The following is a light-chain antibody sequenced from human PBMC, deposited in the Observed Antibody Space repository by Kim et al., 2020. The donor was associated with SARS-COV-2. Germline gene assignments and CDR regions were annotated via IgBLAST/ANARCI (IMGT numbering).Light chain of an antibody. CDR1: QNIGTY. Sequence: ASVGNRVTISCRASQNIGTYLAWYQHKPGKAPTLLVYQASSLESGFPSRFSGSGSETEFILTISSLQPDDFATYYCQHYNSYPYTFGQGTKLEI. J-gene: IGKJ2*01. V-gene: IGKV1-5*03. CDR3: QHYNSYPYT. CDR2: QAS.